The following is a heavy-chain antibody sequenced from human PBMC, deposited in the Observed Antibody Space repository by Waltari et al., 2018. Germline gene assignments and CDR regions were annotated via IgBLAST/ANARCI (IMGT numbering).Heavy chain of an antibody. Sequence: VRSGPGVKKPGASVRLSSKASGYWFTNYGIGWVRQAPGQGLEWMGWISPYNGDTNYAQNVQGRVTVTADTSTGTAHMDLRSLKSEDTAVYYCVRESSGWFAMDVWGQGTTVTVSS. D-gene: IGHD6-19*01. CDR1: GYWFTNYG. CDR2: ISPYNGDT. V-gene: IGHV1-18*04. CDR3: VRESSGWFAMDV. J-gene: IGHJ6*02.